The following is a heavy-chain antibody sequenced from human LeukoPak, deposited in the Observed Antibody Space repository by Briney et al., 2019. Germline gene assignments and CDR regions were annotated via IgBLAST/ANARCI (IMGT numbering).Heavy chain of an antibody. J-gene: IGHJ4*02. Sequence: SETLSLTCAISGASMNTHYWSWIRRPPGKGLEWIGYMLDTVTTKDNPSLKSRFTLSADTSKNQFSLRLTSVTAADTAVYYCATIKRGNIFGYFDFWGQGIPVTVSS. CDR2: MLDTVTT. D-gene: IGHD5-18*01. CDR3: ATIKRGNIFGYFDF. CDR1: GASMNTHY. V-gene: IGHV4-59*11.